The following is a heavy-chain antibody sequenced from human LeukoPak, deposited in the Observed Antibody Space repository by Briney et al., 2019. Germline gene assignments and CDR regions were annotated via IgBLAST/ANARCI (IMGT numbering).Heavy chain of an antibody. CDR2: IYTSGST. Sequence: SETLSLTCTVSGGSISSGSYYWSWIRQPAGKGLEWIGRIYTSGSTNYNPSLKSRVTISVDTSKNQCSLKLSSVTAADTAVYYCARVRVGATTTFDYWGQGTLVTVSS. CDR1: GGSISSGSYY. V-gene: IGHV4-61*02. J-gene: IGHJ4*02. CDR3: ARVRVGATTTFDY. D-gene: IGHD1-26*01.